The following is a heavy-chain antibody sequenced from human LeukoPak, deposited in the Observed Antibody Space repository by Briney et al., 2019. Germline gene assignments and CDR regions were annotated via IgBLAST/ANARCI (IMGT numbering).Heavy chain of an antibody. CDR1: GGTFSSYA. CDR3: ARDTGQWLVQDAFDI. Sequence: RASVKVSCKASGGTFSSYAISWVRQAPGQGLEWMGRIIPIFGTANYAQKFQGRVTITTDENTSTDYMEVRRQRSEDTAVYYCARDTGQWLVQDAFDIWGQGTMVTVSS. J-gene: IGHJ3*02. V-gene: IGHV1-69*05. D-gene: IGHD6-19*01. CDR2: IIPIFGTA.